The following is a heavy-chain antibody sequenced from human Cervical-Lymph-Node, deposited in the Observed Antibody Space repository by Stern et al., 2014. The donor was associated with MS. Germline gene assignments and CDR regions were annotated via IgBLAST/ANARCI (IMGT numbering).Heavy chain of an antibody. Sequence: QVQLVQSGAEVKKPGSSVKVSCKASGGTFSSYTISWVRQAPGQGLEWMGRIIPILGIANYAQKFQGRVTITADKSTSTAYMELSSLRSEDTAVYYCARDGLITMIPWFDPWGQGTLVTVSS. CDR3: ARDGLITMIPWFDP. CDR2: IIPILGIA. J-gene: IGHJ5*02. V-gene: IGHV1-69*04. D-gene: IGHD3-22*01. CDR1: GGTFSSYT.